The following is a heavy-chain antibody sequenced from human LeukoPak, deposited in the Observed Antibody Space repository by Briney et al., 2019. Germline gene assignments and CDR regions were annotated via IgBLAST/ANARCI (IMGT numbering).Heavy chain of an antibody. CDR3: ARGGDYYDSSGYTDY. CDR2: IYYSGST. Sequence: SETLSLTCTVSGGSISSSSYYWGWIRQPPGKGLEWIGSIYYSGSTYYNPSLKSRVTMSVDTSKNQFSLKLSSVTAADTAVYYCARGGDYYDSSGYTDYWGQGTLVTVSS. D-gene: IGHD3-22*01. CDR1: GGSISSSSYY. V-gene: IGHV4-39*07. J-gene: IGHJ4*02.